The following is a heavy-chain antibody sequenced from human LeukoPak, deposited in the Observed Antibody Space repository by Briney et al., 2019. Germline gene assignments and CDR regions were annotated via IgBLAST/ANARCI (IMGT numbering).Heavy chain of an antibody. CDR2: INTNTGNP. J-gene: IGHJ6*02. CDR1: GYTFTSYA. Sequence: ASVKVSCKASGYTFTSYAMNWVRQAPGQGLEWIGWINTNTGNPTYAQGFTGRFVFSLDTSVSTAYLQISSLKAEDTAVYYCARGSSLGAARMNGHYYYYYGMDVWGQGTTVTVSS. CDR3: ARGSSLGAARMNGHYYYYYGMDV. V-gene: IGHV7-4-1*02. D-gene: IGHD2-15*01.